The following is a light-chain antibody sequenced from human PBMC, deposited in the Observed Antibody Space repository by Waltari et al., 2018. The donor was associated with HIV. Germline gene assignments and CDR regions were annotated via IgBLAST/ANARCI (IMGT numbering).Light chain of an antibody. CDR2: DVT. J-gene: IGLJ2*01. Sequence: QSALTQSASVSGSPGQSITISCTGTGSDIGGYNYVSWYQQQPGKAPKLLIYDVTDRPSGISVRFSGSKSGNTASLTISVLQAEDEADYYCSSYTISSTVVFGGGTKLTVL. CDR1: GSDIGGYNY. V-gene: IGLV2-14*03. CDR3: SSYTISSTVV.